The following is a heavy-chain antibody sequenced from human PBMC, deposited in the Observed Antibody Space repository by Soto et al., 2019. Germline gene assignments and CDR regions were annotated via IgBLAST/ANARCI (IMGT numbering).Heavy chain of an antibody. CDR3: ARAGVPDKRSFDC. CDR1: GFTFSDHY. Sequence: EVQLVESGGVLVQPGGSLRLSCAASGFTFSDHYMDWVRQAPGKGLEWVARSRNKAKSYTTEYAASVKGRFTISRDDSQNSLFLQMNSLKTEDTAVYYCARAGVPDKRSFDCWGQGTLVTVSS. V-gene: IGHV3-72*01. J-gene: IGHJ4*02. D-gene: IGHD3-10*01. CDR2: SRNKAKSYTT.